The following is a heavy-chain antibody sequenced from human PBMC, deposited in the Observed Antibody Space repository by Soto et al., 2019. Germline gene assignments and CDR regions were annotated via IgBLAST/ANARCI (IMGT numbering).Heavy chain of an antibody. D-gene: IGHD2-2*01. CDR1: GYTFTSYG. CDR3: ARGLSCSRTSCSRVYMDV. V-gene: IGHV1-18*01. CDR2: ISAYNGNT. J-gene: IGHJ6*03. Sequence: ASVKGSCKASGYTFTSYGISWVRQAPGQGLEWMGWISAYNGNTNYAQKLQGRVTITTDTSTSTAYMELRSLRSDDTGVYYCARGLSCSRTSCSRVYMDVWGKGTTVPVFS.